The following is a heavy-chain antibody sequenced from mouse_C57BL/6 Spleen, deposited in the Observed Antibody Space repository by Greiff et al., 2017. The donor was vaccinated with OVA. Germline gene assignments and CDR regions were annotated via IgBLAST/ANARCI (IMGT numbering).Heavy chain of an antibody. CDR3: ARSLRSFDY. J-gene: IGHJ2*01. CDR1: GYAFSSSW. D-gene: IGHD1-2*01. V-gene: IGHV1-82*01. CDR2: IYPGDGDT. Sequence: VQLQQSGPELVKPGASVKISCKASGYAFSSSWMNWVKQRPGKGLEWIGRIYPGDGDTNYNGKFKGKATLTADKSSSTAYMQLSSLTSEDSAVYFCARSLRSFDYWGQGTTLTVSS.